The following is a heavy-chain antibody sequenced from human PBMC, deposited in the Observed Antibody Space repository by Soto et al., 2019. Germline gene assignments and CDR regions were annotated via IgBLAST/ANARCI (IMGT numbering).Heavy chain of an antibody. V-gene: IGHV4-31*03. CDR3: ARGGYDSLGYYRDYYYYGMAV. J-gene: IGHJ6*02. Sequence: SETLSLTCTVSGGSISSGGYYWSWIRQHPGKGLEWIGYIYYSGSTYYNPSLKSRVTISVDTSKNQFSLKLSSVTAADTAVYYCARGGYDSLGYYRDYYYYGMAVSGQGTRVTVSS. D-gene: IGHD3-22*01. CDR1: GGSISSGGYY. CDR2: IYYSGST.